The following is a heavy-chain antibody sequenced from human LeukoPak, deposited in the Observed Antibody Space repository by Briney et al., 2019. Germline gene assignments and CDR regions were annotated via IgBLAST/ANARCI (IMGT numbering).Heavy chain of an antibody. CDR1: GGSFSGYY. CDR2: INHSGST. Sequence: SETLSLTCAVYGGSFSGYYWSWIRQPPGKGLEWIGEINHSGSTNYNPSLKSRVTISVGTSKNQFSLKLSSVTAADTAVYYCARWGGVRYDDYWGQGTLVTVSS. D-gene: IGHD3-9*01. CDR3: ARWGGVRYDDY. J-gene: IGHJ4*02. V-gene: IGHV4-34*01.